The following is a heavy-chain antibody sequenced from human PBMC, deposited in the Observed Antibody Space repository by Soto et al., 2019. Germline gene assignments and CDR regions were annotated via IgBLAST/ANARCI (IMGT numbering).Heavy chain of an antibody. CDR1: GFTVSSNY. Sequence: GGSLRLSCAASGFTVSSNYMSWVRQAPGKGLEWVSVIYSGGSTYYADSVKGRFTISRDNSKNTLYLQMNSLRAEDTAVYYCARDVDFWSGVYDAFDIWGQGTMVTVSS. J-gene: IGHJ3*02. CDR3: ARDVDFWSGVYDAFDI. V-gene: IGHV3-66*01. D-gene: IGHD3-3*01. CDR2: IYSGGST.